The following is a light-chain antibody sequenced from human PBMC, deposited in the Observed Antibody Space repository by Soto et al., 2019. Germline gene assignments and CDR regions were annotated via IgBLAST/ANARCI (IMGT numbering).Light chain of an antibody. J-gene: IGKJ5*01. CDR2: GAS. V-gene: IGKV3-20*01. Sequence: ETLLTPSPSTLSFTRGKRAPLSWTARKRSSSSYLAWYQQRPGQAPRLLIYGASSRATGIPDRFSGSGSGTEFTLTISRLEPEDFAVYYCQQYGSSPLITFGQGTRLEIK. CDR1: KRSSSSY. CDR3: QQYGSSPLIT.